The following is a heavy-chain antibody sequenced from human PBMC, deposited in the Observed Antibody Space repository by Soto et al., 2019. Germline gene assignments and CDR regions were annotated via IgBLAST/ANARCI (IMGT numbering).Heavy chain of an antibody. J-gene: IGHJ4*02. V-gene: IGHV4-4*02. CDR1: GGSISSGDYY. CDR3: ARYNAASGTYLLDY. CDR2: IYHSGSA. D-gene: IGHD6-13*01. Sequence: PSETLSLTCTVSGGSISSGDYYWSWVRQSPGKGLEWIGEIYHSGSANYNPSLKSRVTMSVDNSKNQFSLKLNSVTAAGTAVYYCARYNAASGTYLLDYWGQGTLVTVSS.